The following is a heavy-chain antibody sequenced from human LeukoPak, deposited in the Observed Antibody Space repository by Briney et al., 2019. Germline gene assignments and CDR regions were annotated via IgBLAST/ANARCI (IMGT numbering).Heavy chain of an antibody. Sequence: PSQTLSLTCTVSGGSISSGSYYWSWIRQPAGKGLEWIGRIYTSGSTNYNPSLKSRVTISVDTSKNQFSLKLSSVTAADTAVYYCARENDVEMATKYYFDYWVPGTLVTVSS. CDR1: GGSISSGSYY. CDR3: ARENDVEMATKYYFDY. J-gene: IGHJ4*02. V-gene: IGHV4-61*02. D-gene: IGHD5-24*01. CDR2: IYTSGST.